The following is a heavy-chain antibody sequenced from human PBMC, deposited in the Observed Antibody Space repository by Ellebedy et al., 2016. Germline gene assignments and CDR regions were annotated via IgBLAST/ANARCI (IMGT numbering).Heavy chain of an antibody. CDR1: GLTVKDAW. V-gene: IGHV3-15*07. Sequence: GESLKISCAVSGLTVKDAWMNWVRQTPEKGLQWVGRIKSKRDGGTTDYAAPVKGRFIISRDDSENTLYLQMNSLKTEDSATYYCTTQGIWGQGSLVTVSA. CDR3: TTQGI. CDR2: IKSKRDGGTT. J-gene: IGHJ4*02. D-gene: IGHD6-13*01.